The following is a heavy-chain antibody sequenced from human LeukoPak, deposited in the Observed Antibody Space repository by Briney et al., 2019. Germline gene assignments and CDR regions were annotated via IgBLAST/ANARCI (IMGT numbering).Heavy chain of an antibody. V-gene: IGHV3-11*04. D-gene: IGHD5-24*01. CDR3: ARDRDGYNFDY. CDR2: ISSSGSTI. J-gene: IGHJ4*02. Sequence: LSLTCTVSGGSISSSSYYWGWIRQPPGKGLEWVSYISSSGSTIYYADSVKGRFTISRDNAKNSLYLQMNSLRAEDTAVYYCARDRDGYNFDYWGQGTLVTVPS. CDR1: GGSISSSSYY.